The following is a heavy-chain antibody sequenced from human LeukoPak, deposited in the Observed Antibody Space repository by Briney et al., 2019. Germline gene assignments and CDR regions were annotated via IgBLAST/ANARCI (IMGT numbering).Heavy chain of an antibody. CDR2: MRPKKSDT. CDR1: GYSFTTYD. V-gene: IGHV1-8*01. D-gene: IGHD3-22*01. Sequence: GASVKVSCKASGYSFTTYDINWVRQAPAQGLEWMGWMRPKKSDTGYARKFQDRVTLTWNISTDTAYMKLNSLTAEDTAVYFCAGGPPEDTSSGYWGQGTLVTVSS. J-gene: IGHJ4*02. CDR3: AGGPPEDTSSGY.